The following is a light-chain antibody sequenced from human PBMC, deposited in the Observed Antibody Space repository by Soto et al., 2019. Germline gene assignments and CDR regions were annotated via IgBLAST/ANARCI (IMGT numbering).Light chain of an antibody. CDR2: RSN. CDR1: SSNIGRND. Sequence: QSVLTQPPSASGTPGQRVTISCSGSSSNIGRNDVYWYQQIPGAAPKIIMYRSNQRPPGVPDRFSGSKSGTSASLAISGLRSEDEDDYSCAAGDDGLLFGGGTQLTVL. J-gene: IGLJ2*01. V-gene: IGLV1-47*01. CDR3: AAGDDGLL.